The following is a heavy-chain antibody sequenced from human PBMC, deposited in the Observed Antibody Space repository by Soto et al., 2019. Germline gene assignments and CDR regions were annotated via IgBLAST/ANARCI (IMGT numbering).Heavy chain of an antibody. Sequence: GGSLRLSCAASGLTFSSYAMHWVRQAPGKGLEWVAVISYDGSNKYYADSVKGRFTISRDNSKNTLYLQMNSLRAEDTAVYYCAKEKISTSCCNWFDPWGQGTLVTVSS. CDR1: GLTFSSYA. V-gene: IGHV3-30-3*01. J-gene: IGHJ5*02. CDR3: AKEKISTSCCNWFDP. D-gene: IGHD2-2*01. CDR2: ISYDGSNK.